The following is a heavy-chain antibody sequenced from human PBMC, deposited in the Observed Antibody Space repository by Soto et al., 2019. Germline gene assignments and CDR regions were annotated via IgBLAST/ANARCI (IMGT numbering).Heavy chain of an antibody. D-gene: IGHD2-8*02. CDR1: GGSFSGYS. CDR2: INHSGST. Sequence: QVQLQQWGAGLLKPSETLSLTCAVYGGSFSGYSWTWIRQPPGTGLEWIGEINHSGSTNYNPSLKSRITISVDTSKNPFSLKLTSVTAADTTVYSPARDKITGLVDSGGQGTLVTVSS. V-gene: IGHV4-34*01. CDR3: ARDKITGLVDS. J-gene: IGHJ4*02.